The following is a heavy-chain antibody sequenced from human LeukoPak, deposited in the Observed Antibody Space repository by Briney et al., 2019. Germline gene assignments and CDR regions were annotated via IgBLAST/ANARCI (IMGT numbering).Heavy chain of an antibody. V-gene: IGHV1-69*05. CDR3: AREGAVAGTRWGTYYYYYMDV. CDR1: GGTFSSYA. D-gene: IGHD6-19*01. Sequence: SVTVSCKAFGGTFSSYAISWVRQAPGQGLESMGRISPIFGTANYAQKFQGRVTITTDESTSTAYMELSSLRSEDTAVYYCAREGAVAGTRWGTYYYYYMDVWGKGTTVTVSS. J-gene: IGHJ6*03. CDR2: ISPIFGTA.